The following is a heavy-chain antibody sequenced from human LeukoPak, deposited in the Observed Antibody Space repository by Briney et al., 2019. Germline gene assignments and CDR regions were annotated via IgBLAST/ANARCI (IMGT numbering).Heavy chain of an antibody. J-gene: IGHJ4*02. Sequence: SETLSLTCAVYGGSFSGYYWSWIRQPPGKGLEWIGEINHSGSTNYNPSLKSRVTISVDTSKNQFSLKLSSVTAADTAVYYCARHDLGYCSGGSCYPGEHFDYWGQGTLVTVSS. CDR1: GGSFSGYY. D-gene: IGHD2-15*01. CDR2: INHSGST. V-gene: IGHV4-34*01. CDR3: ARHDLGYCSGGSCYPGEHFDY.